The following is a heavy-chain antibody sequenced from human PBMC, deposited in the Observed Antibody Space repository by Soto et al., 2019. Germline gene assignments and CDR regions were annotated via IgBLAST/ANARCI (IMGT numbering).Heavy chain of an antibody. CDR3: ERTERSNYYGMDV. CDR1: RYTFIVYS. Sequence: ASVNVSFKAPRYTFIVYSIIWMLHSPLQWLEWMGWIRAYNDNTNYAQNFQYRLTMNTDTSTSNAYMELRSLRSADTAVYYCERTERSNYYGMDVWGQGTTVTVSS. D-gene: IGHD1-1*01. V-gene: IGHV1-18*04. J-gene: IGHJ6*02. CDR2: IRAYNDNT.